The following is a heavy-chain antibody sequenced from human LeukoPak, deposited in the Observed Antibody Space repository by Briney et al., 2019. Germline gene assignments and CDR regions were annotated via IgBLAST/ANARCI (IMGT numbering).Heavy chain of an antibody. CDR1: GFTFSDYY. CDR3: ARDNGAMNFDP. CDR2: ISSSGSTI. D-gene: IGHD1-26*01. J-gene: IGHJ5*02. V-gene: IGHV3-11*01. Sequence: GGSLRLSCAASGFTFSDYYMSWIRQAPGKGPEWASYISSSGSTIYYADSVKGRFTISRDNAKNSLYLQMNSLRAEDTAVYYCARDNGAMNFDPWGQGTLVTVSS.